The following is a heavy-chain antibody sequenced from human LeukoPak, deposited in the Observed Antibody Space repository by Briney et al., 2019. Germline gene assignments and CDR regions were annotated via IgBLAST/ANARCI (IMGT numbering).Heavy chain of an antibody. CDR1: GGSISSYY. V-gene: IGHV4-59*01. CDR3: ARLVATGIYYYYYMDV. D-gene: IGHD7-27*01. CDR2: IYYSGGT. J-gene: IGHJ6*03. Sequence: KASETLSLTCTVSGGSISSYYWGWIRQPPGKGLEWVGYIYYSGGTIYNPSLKSRVTISVDTSKNQFSLRLSSVTAADAAVYYCARLVATGIYYYYYMDVWGKGPRSPSP.